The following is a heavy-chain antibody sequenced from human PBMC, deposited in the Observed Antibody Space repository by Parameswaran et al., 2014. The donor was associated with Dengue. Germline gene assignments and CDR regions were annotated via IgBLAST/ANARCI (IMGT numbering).Heavy chain of an antibody. Sequence: VRQAPGKGLEWIGEINHSGSTNYNPSLKSRVTISVDTSKNQFSLKLSSVTAADTAVYYCARAGVNSSGLLDYWGQGTLVTVSS. D-gene: IGHD6-25*01. J-gene: IGHJ4*02. CDR3: ARAGVNSSGLLDY. V-gene: IGHV4-34*01. CDR2: INHSGST.